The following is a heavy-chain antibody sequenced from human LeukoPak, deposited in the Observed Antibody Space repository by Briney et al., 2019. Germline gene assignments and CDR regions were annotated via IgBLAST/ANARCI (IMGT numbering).Heavy chain of an antibody. CDR3: ARKDFWSGYFDY. D-gene: IGHD3-3*01. CDR2: IKKDGSEK. Sequence: GGSLRLSCAASGFTFSNYWMTWVRQAPGKGLEWVANIKKDGSEKNYVDSVKGRFTISRDNAKNSLYLQMNSLRAEDTAVYYCARKDFWSGYFDYWGQGTLVTVSS. J-gene: IGHJ4*02. CDR1: GFTFSNYW. V-gene: IGHV3-7*01.